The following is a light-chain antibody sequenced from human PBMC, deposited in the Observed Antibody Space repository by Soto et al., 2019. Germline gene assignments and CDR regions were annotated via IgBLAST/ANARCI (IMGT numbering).Light chain of an antibody. V-gene: IGKV3-11*01. CDR2: DAS. CDR1: QSVSSY. J-gene: IGKJ1*01. CDR3: HQRSNWPRT. Sequence: EMVLTQSPATLSLSPGERATLSCRASQSVSSYLAWYQQKPGQAPRLLIYDASNRATGIPARFSGSGSGTDFTLTISSLEPEDFAVYYCHQRSNWPRTFGQGTKVDIK.